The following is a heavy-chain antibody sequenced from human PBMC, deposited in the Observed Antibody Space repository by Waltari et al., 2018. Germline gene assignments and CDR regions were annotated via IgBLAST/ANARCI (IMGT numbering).Heavy chain of an antibody. V-gene: IGHV4-39*07. CDR3: ARIRGYSYGYSDY. CDR1: GGSISSSSYY. CDR2: INSGGST. J-gene: IGHJ4*02. D-gene: IGHD5-18*01. Sequence: QLQLQESGPGLVKPSETLSLTCTVSGGSISSSSYYWGWIRQPPGKGLEWVPVINSGGSTYYAASVKGRFTISRDNSKITLYLQMNGLRAEDTAVYYCARIRGYSYGYSDYWGQGTLVTVSS.